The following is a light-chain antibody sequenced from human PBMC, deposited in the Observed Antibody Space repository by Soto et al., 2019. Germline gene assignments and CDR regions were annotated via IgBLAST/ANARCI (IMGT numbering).Light chain of an antibody. Sequence: QSALTQPASVSGSPGQSITISCTGTSSDVGGYNFVSWYQQKPGKAPILLIYEVTHRPSGISDRFSGSKSGNTASLTISGLQSEDEASYYCCSYARNRLYVFGSGTKVTVL. CDR3: CSYARNRLYV. CDR2: EVT. CDR1: SSDVGGYNF. J-gene: IGLJ1*01. V-gene: IGLV2-14*01.